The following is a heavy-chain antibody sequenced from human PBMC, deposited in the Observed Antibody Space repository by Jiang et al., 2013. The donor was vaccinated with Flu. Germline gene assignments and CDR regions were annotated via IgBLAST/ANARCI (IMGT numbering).Heavy chain of an antibody. CDR2: IYWDEDK. V-gene: IGHV2-5*02. Sequence: VKPTQTLTLTCTFSGFSLSTTGVAVGWIRQPPGKALEWLALIYWDEDKRYTPSLKNRLSITKDTSKNQVVLRMTNMDPVDTATHYCAHQVEMAPEMAPVLAFDIWGQGTMVTVSS. CDR1: GFSLSTTGVA. CDR3: AHQVEMAPEMAPVLAFDI. D-gene: IGHD5-24*01. J-gene: IGHJ3*02.